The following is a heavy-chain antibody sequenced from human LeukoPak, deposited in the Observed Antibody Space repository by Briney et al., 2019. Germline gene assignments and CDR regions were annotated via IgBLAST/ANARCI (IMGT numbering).Heavy chain of an antibody. Sequence: SETLPLTCTVSGGSISSYYWSWIRQPAGKGLEWIGRIYTSGSTNYNPSLKSRVTMSVDTSKNQFSLKLSSVTAADTAVYYCARHRLYYGSGSYAYYFDYWGQGTLVTVSS. CDR3: ARHRLYYGSGSYAYYFDY. CDR2: IYTSGST. J-gene: IGHJ4*02. D-gene: IGHD3-10*01. CDR1: GGSISSYY. V-gene: IGHV4-4*07.